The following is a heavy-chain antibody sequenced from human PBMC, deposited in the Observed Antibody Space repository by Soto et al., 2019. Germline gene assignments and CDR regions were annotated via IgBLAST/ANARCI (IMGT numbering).Heavy chain of an antibody. J-gene: IGHJ4*02. Sequence: QVQLQESGPGLVKPSQTLSLTCTVSGGSISSGGYYWSWIRQHPGKGLEWIGYIYYSGSTYYNPSLKSRVTISVDTSKNQFSLKLSSVTAADTAVYYCARGYCNGGSCYPFFDYWGQGTLVTVSS. CDR2: IYYSGST. D-gene: IGHD2-15*01. V-gene: IGHV4-31*03. CDR1: GGSISSGGYY. CDR3: ARGYCNGGSCYPFFDY.